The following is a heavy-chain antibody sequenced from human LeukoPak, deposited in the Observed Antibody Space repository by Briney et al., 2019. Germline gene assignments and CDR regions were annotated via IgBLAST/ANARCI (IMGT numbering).Heavy chain of an antibody. V-gene: IGHV1-18*01. CDR2: ISAYNGNI. Sequence: EASVKVSCKASGGTFSSYAISWVRQAPGQGLEWMGWISAYNGNINYAQKLQGRVTMTTDISASTAYMEVRSLRSEDTAVYYCVRDLGVDTTMIFFDYWGQGSVVTVSS. CDR3: VRDLGVDTTMIFFDY. CDR1: GGTFSSYA. J-gene: IGHJ4*02. D-gene: IGHD5-18*01.